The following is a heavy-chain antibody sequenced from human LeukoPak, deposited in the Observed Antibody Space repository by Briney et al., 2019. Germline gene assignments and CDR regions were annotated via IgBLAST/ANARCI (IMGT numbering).Heavy chain of an antibody. J-gene: IGHJ4*02. V-gene: IGHV3-66*01. CDR1: GFTVSSNY. CDR2: IYSGGST. CDR3: AITLTPAADQTEIKDY. D-gene: IGHD6-13*01. Sequence: GGSLRLSCAASGFTVSSNYMSWVRQAPGKGLEWGSVIYSGGSTYYADSVKGRFTISRDNSKNTLYLQMNSLRAEDTAVYYCAITLTPAADQTEIKDYWGQGTLVTVSS.